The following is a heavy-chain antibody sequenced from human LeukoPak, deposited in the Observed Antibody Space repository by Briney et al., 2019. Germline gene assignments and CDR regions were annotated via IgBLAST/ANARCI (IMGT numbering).Heavy chain of an antibody. V-gene: IGHV3-30*02. J-gene: IGHJ4*02. CDR2: IQNDGSDK. Sequence: PGGSLRLSCAASGINFRSPGMHWVRQAPGKGLEWVTFIQNDGSDKSYAASVKGRSTISRDNSKNTVYLHMNSLRADDTALYYCAREGGRAAAGRFDYWGQGTLVTVSS. CDR1: GINFRSPG. D-gene: IGHD6-13*01. CDR3: AREGGRAAAGRFDY.